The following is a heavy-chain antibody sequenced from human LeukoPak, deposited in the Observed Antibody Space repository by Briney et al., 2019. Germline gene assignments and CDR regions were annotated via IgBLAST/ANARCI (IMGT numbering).Heavy chain of an antibody. CDR2: IYSGGST. D-gene: IGHD6-13*01. J-gene: IGHJ6*02. V-gene: IGHV3-66*01. Sequence: GGSLRLSCAASGFTVSSNYMSWVRQAPGKGLEWVSVIYSGGSTYYADSVKGRFTISRDNSKNTLYLQMNSLRAEDTAVYFCAGGGSSSWTRPYYYYGMDVWGQGTTVTVSS. CDR1: GFTVSSNY. CDR3: AGGGSSSWTRPYYYYGMDV.